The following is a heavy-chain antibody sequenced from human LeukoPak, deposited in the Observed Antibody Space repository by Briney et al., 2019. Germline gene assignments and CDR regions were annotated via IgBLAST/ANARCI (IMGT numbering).Heavy chain of an antibody. Sequence: SSETLSLTCTVSGGSISSYCWSWIRQPPGKGLEWIGYIYYSGSTSYNPSLKSRVTISVDTSNTQFSLKLSSVTAADTAFYYCARYIVSYPHDAFDIWGQGTMVTVSS. CDR2: IYYSGST. V-gene: IGHV4-59*01. D-gene: IGHD1-26*01. J-gene: IGHJ3*02. CDR1: GGSISSYC. CDR3: ARYIVSYPHDAFDI.